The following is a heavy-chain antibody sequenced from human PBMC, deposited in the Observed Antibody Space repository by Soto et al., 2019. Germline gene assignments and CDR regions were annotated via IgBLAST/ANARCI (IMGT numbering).Heavy chain of an antibody. D-gene: IGHD3-10*01. CDR2: TWSDGSNK. J-gene: IGHJ4*02. CDR1: GLTFSNYG. Sequence: QVQLVESGGGVVQPGRSLRLCSAASGLTFSNYGMHWVRQAPGKGLEWVAVTWSDGSNKYYADPVKGRFTISRDNAKNTLYLQMNSLRADDTAVYYCAIGGFTFDTWGQGTLVTVSS. CDR3: AIGGFTFDT. V-gene: IGHV3-33*01.